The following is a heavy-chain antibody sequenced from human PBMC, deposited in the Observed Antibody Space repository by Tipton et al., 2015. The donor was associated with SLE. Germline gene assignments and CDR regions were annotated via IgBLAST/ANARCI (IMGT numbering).Heavy chain of an antibody. V-gene: IGHV4-34*12. CDR3: ARDLRNSRGWSNLDS. CDR2: VIQSGST. J-gene: IGHJ4*02. Sequence: TLSLTCAVFGGSFRGYYWSWIRQSPGKGLEWIGDVIQSGSTNYNPSLKSRVTISLDKSKNQFSLKLNSVTAADTAVYYCARDLRNSRGWSNLDSWGQGTLVTVSS. CDR1: GGSFRGYY. D-gene: IGHD6-19*01.